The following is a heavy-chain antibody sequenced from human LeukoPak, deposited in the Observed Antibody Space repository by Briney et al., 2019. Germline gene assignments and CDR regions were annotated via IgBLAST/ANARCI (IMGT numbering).Heavy chain of an antibody. Sequence: SETLSLTCTVSGGSISSYYWSWIRQPPGKGLEWIGEINHSGSTYYNPSLKSRVTISVDTSKNQFSLKLSSVTAADTAVYYCARETKGNFDYWGQGTLVTVSS. CDR3: ARETKGNFDY. CDR1: GGSISSYY. V-gene: IGHV4-34*01. CDR2: INHSGST. J-gene: IGHJ4*02.